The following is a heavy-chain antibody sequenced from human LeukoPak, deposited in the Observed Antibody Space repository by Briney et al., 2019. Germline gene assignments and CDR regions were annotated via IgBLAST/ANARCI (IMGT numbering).Heavy chain of an antibody. D-gene: IGHD3-16*02. V-gene: IGHV4-30-4*01. CDR2: IFYTGST. J-gene: IGHJ4*02. CDR3: AVLRLGDLSSYYFDY. Sequence: SQTLSLTCTVSGVSISSADDYWSWIRQPPGKGLEWIVYIFYTGSTYYNPSLRSRVAMSLDTSKNQFSLKLTSVTAADTAVYYCAVLRLGDLSSYYFDYWGQGTLVTVSS. CDR1: GVSISSADDY.